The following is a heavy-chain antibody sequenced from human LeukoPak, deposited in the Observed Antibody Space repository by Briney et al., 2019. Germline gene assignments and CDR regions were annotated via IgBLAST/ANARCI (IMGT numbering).Heavy chain of an antibody. CDR1: GGSFSGYY. CDR3: ARMKVLLWFGGGNWFDP. D-gene: IGHD3-10*01. J-gene: IGHJ5*02. CDR2: IYHSGST. V-gene: IGHV4-34*01. Sequence: SETLSLTCAVYGGSFSGYYWSWIRQPPGKGLEWIGEIYHSGSTNYNPSLKSRVTISVDTSKNQFSLKLSSVTAADTAVYYCARMKVLLWFGGGNWFDPWGQGTLVTVSS.